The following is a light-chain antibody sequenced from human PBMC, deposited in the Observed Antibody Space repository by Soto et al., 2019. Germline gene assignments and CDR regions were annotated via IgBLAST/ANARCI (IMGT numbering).Light chain of an antibody. CDR1: SSDVGGYNY. Sequence: QSALTQPRSVSGSPGQSVTISCTGTSSDVGGYNYVSWYQQHPGKAPKLMIYDVSKRPSGVPDRFSGSKSGNTASLTISGLQAEDEADYYCCSYAGSYTFWVFGGGTKLTV. V-gene: IGLV2-11*01. CDR3: CSYAGSYTFWV. CDR2: DVS. J-gene: IGLJ3*02.